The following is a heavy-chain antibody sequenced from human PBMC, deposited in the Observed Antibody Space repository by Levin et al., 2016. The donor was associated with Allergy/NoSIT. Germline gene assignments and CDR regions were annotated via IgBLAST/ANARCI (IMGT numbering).Heavy chain of an antibody. CDR1: GGTFSSFA. D-gene: IGHD3-9*01. Sequence: SVKVSCKASGGTFSSFAFSWVRQAPGQGLEWMGGIIPIFGTPHYAQKFQGRVTITADESTSTAYMEVNSLRSEDTAVYFCAGGLTHYFDNRRYSFDYWGQGTLVTVSS. CDR2: IIPIFGTP. V-gene: IGHV1-69*13. J-gene: IGHJ4*02. CDR3: AGGLTHYFDNRRYSFDY.